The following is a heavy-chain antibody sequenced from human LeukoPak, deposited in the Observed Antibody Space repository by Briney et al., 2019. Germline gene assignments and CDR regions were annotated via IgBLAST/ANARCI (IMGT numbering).Heavy chain of an antibody. CDR3: ARGRQDFWSGYYSDPVNFDY. V-gene: IGHV4-34*01. D-gene: IGHD3-3*01. Sequence: SETLSLTCAVYGGSFSGYYWSWIRQPPGKGLVWIGELNHSGSTNYNPSLKSRVTISVDTSKNQFSLKLTSVTAADTAVYYCARGRQDFWSGYYSDPVNFDYWGQGTLVTVSS. J-gene: IGHJ4*02. CDR2: LNHSGST. CDR1: GGSFSGYY.